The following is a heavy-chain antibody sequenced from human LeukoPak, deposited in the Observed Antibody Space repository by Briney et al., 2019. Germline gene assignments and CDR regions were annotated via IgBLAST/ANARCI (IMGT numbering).Heavy chain of an antibody. CDR2: MFYGGDT. CDR1: GASISRSS. V-gene: IGHV4-59*08. D-gene: IGHD4-23*01. Sequence: SETLSLTCTVSGASISRSSWSWIRQPPGKGLEWIGYMFYGGDTNHNPSLKSRVTMSVDMSKNQFSLRLTSVTAADTAVYYCAGHKVHDFGGSDWYFDLWGRGTLVTVSS. J-gene: IGHJ2*01. CDR3: AGHKVHDFGGSDWYFDL.